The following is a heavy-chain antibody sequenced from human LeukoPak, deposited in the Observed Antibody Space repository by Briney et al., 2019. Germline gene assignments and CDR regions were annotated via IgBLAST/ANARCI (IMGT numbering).Heavy chain of an antibody. Sequence: NTGGSLRLSCAASGFTFSHAWMNWVRQAPGKGLEWVSSISSSSNYIYYADSVKGRFTISRDNAKNSLYLQMNSLRAEDTAVYYCARRVATVDSYNWFDPWGQGTLVTVSS. CDR2: ISSSSNYI. V-gene: IGHV3-21*01. CDR1: GFTFSHAW. D-gene: IGHD5-12*01. CDR3: ARRVATVDSYNWFDP. J-gene: IGHJ5*02.